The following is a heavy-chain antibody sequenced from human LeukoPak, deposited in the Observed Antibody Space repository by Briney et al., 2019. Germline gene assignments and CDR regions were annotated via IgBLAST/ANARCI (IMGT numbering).Heavy chain of an antibody. CDR3: ARAPVDTAMVSSAIDY. D-gene: IGHD5-18*01. V-gene: IGHV1-69*04. CDR2: IIPILGIA. CDR1: GGTFSSYA. Sequence: SVKVSCKASGGTFSSYAISWVRQAPGQGLEWMGRIIPILGIANYAQKFRGRVTITADKSTSTAYMELSSLRSEDTAVYYCARAPVDTAMVSSAIDYWGQGTLVTVSS. J-gene: IGHJ4*02.